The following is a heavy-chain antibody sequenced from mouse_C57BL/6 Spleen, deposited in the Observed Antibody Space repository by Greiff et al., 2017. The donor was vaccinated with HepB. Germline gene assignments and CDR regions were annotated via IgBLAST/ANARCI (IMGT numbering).Heavy chain of an antibody. Sequence: EVQLQQSGPVLVKPGASVKMSCKASGYTFTDDYMNWVKQSHGKSLEWIGVINPYNGGTSYNQKFKGKATLTVDKSSSTAYMELNSLTSEDSAVYYCARAGYGNQYYFDYWGQGTLVTVSA. CDR1: GYTFTDDY. V-gene: IGHV1-19*01. D-gene: IGHD2-10*02. CDR3: ARAGYGNQYYFDY. CDR2: INPYNGGT. J-gene: IGHJ3*01.